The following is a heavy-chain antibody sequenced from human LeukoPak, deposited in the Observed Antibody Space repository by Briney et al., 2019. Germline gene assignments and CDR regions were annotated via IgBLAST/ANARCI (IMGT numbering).Heavy chain of an antibody. CDR1: GFTFDDYG. Sequence: GGSLRLSCAASGFTFDDYGMSWVRQAPGKGLEWVSGINWNGGSTGYADSVKGRFTISRDNAKNTLYLQMNSLRAEDTAVYYCAKNGDNSFDYWGQGTLVTVSS. CDR2: INWNGGST. CDR3: AKNGDNSFDY. J-gene: IGHJ4*02. V-gene: IGHV3-20*04. D-gene: IGHD4-17*01.